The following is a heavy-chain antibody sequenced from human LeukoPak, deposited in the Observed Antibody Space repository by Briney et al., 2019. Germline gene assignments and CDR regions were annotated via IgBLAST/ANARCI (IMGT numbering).Heavy chain of an antibody. D-gene: IGHD3-3*01. CDR1: GGSISGSSYY. CDR2: IYYSGST. V-gene: IGHV4-39*07. J-gene: IGHJ4*02. CDR3: ARYYDFWSGYYSYFDY. Sequence: PSETLSLTCTVSGGSISGSSYYWGWIRQPPGKGLEWIGSIYYSGSTNSNPSLKSRVTISVDTSKNQFSLKLSSVTAADTAVYYCARYYDFWSGYYSYFDYWGQGTLVTVSS.